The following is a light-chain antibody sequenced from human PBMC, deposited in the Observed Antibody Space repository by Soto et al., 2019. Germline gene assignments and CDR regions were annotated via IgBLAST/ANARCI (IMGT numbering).Light chain of an antibody. V-gene: IGLV4-69*01. CDR1: SGHSTYA. CDR2: LNSDGSH. Sequence: QLVLTQSPSASASLGASVKLTCTLSSGHSTYAIAWHQQQPEKGPRYLMKLNSDGSHSKGDGIPDRFSGSSSGTERYLIISSLQSEDEADYYCQTWGTGIPVVFGGGTKVTVL. J-gene: IGLJ2*01. CDR3: QTWGTGIPVV.